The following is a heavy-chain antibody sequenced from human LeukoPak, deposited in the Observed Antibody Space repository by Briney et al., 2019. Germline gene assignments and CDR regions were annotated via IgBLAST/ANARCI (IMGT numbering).Heavy chain of an antibody. D-gene: IGHD3-22*01. CDR1: GFTFSSYA. CDR3: AKPLAMIVVVTPDAFDI. CDR2: ISGSGGST. J-gene: IGHJ3*02. Sequence: PGGSLRLSCAASGFTFSSYAMSWVRQAPGKGLEWVSAISGSGGSTYYADSVKGRFTISRDNSKNTLYLQMNSLRAEDMAVYYCAKPLAMIVVVTPDAFDIWGQGTMVTVSS. V-gene: IGHV3-23*01.